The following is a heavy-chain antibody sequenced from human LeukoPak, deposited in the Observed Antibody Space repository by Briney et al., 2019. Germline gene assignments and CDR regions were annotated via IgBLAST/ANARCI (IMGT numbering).Heavy chain of an antibody. J-gene: IGHJ4*02. CDR3: AKAGNYYDSSGYYY. CDR2: ISGSGGST. CDR1: GSTFSSYA. D-gene: IGHD3-22*01. V-gene: IGHV3-23*01. Sequence: PGGSLRLSCAASGSTFSSYAMSWVRQAPGKGLEWVSAISGSGGSTYYADSVKGRFTISRDNSKNTLYLQMNSLRAEDTAVYYCAKAGNYYDSSGYYYWGQGTLVTVSS.